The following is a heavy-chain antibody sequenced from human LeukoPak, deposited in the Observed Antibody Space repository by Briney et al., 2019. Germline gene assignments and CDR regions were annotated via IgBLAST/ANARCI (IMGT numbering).Heavy chain of an antibody. D-gene: IGHD4-17*01. Sequence: GGSLRLSCAASGFTFSSYGMHWVRQAPGKGLEWVSSISSSSYIYYADSVKGRFTISRDNAKNSLYLQMNSLRAEDTAVYYCARGGYMTTVTTFLGYWGQGTLVTVSS. J-gene: IGHJ4*02. CDR2: ISSSSYI. CDR1: GFTFSSYG. V-gene: IGHV3-21*01. CDR3: ARGGYMTTVTTFLGY.